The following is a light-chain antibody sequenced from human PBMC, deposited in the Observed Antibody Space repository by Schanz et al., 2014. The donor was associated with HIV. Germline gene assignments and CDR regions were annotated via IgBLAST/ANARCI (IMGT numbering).Light chain of an antibody. CDR3: LQRGDWPTWT. J-gene: IGKJ1*01. V-gene: IGKV3D-20*02. Sequence: ELVLTQSPGILSLSPGERATLSCRASQTISSAYLAWYQQRPGQAPRLVISGASSRAAGFPGRFSASGSGTDFTLTISSLEPEDFAVYYCLQRGDWPTWTFGQGTKVEIK. CDR2: GAS. CDR1: QTISSAY.